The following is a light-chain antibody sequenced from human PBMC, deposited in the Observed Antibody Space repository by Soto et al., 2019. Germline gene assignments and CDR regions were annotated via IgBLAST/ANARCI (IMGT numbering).Light chain of an antibody. V-gene: IGKV3-15*01. CDR3: QQYNNWPLWT. CDR1: QSVSSN. CDR2: GAS. J-gene: IGKJ1*01. Sequence: EIVMTQSPATLSVSPGERATLSCRASQSVSSNLAWYQQKPGQAPRLLIYGASTRATGIPARFIGSGSGTEITLTISSLQSEDFAVYYCQQYNNWPLWTFGQGTKVEIK.